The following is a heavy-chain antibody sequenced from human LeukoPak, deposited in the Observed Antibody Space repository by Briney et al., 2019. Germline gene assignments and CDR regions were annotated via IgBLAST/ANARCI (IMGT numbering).Heavy chain of an antibody. Sequence: SETLSLTCTVSGGSISSSSYYWGWIRQPPGKGLEWIGSIYYSGSTYYNPSLKSRVTISVDTSKNQFSLKLSSVTAADTAVYYCAREPYYDSSGYYLNWFDPWGQGTLVTVSS. CDR2: IYYSGST. D-gene: IGHD3-22*01. V-gene: IGHV4-39*01. CDR1: GGSISSSSYY. J-gene: IGHJ5*02. CDR3: AREPYYDSSGYYLNWFDP.